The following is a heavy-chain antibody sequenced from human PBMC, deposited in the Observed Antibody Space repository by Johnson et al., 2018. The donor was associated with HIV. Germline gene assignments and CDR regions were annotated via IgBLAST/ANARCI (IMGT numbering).Heavy chain of an antibody. V-gene: IGHV3-20*03. J-gene: IGHJ3*02. Sequence: FIFDDYGMSWVRQAPGKGLEWVSGINWNGASTGYADSVKGRFTISRDNTKNLLYLQINSLRAEDTAVYYCAGGVNVAFDIWGPGTVVTVSS. D-gene: IGHD1-1*01. CDR1: FIFDDYG. CDR2: INWNGAST. CDR3: AGGVNVAFDI.